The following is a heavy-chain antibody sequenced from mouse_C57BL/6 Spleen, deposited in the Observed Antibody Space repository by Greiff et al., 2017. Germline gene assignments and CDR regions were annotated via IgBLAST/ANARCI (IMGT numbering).Heavy chain of an antibody. Sequence: QVQLQQPGTELVKPGASVKLSCKASGYTFTSYWLPWVKQRPGQGLEWIGNINPRNGGTNYNEKFKSTATLTVDNSSSTAYLQHSSLTSEDSAVYYCERFITTGVEGYWYYDVWGTGTTGTVAS. CDR3: ERFITTGVEGYWYYDV. V-gene: IGHV1-53*01. D-gene: IGHD1-1*01. J-gene: IGHJ1*03. CDR2: INPRNGGT. CDR1: GYTFTSYW.